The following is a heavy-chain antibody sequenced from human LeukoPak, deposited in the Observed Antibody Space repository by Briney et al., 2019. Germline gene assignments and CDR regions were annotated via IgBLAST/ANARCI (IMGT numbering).Heavy chain of an antibody. CDR3: ATDVKRLGGIDY. V-gene: IGHV1-24*01. CDR2: FDPEDGET. D-gene: IGHD3-16*01. CDR1: GYTLTELS. J-gene: IGHJ4*02. Sequence: ASVKVSCKVSGYTLTELSMHWVRQAPGKGLEWMGGFDPEDGETIYAQKFQGRVTMTEDTSTDTAYTELSSLRSEDTAVYYCATDVKRLGGIDYWGQGTLVTVSS.